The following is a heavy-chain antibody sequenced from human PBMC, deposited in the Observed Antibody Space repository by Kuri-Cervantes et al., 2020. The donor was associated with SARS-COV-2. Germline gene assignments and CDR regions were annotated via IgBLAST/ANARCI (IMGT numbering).Heavy chain of an antibody. J-gene: IGHJ5*02. V-gene: IGHV3-53*01. D-gene: IGHD6-13*01. Sequence: GGSLRLSCAASGFTVSSNYMSWVRQAPGKGLEWVSVIYSGGSTYYADSVKGRFTISRDNAKNTLYLQMNSLRAEDTAVYYCARGPLYSSSWYDWFDPWGQGTLVTVSS. CDR2: IYSGGST. CDR3: ARGPLYSSSWYDWFDP. CDR1: GFTVSSNY.